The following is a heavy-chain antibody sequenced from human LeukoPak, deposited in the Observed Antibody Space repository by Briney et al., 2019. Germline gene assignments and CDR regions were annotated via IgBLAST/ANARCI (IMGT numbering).Heavy chain of an antibody. CDR2: ISGSGGST. CDR1: GFTFSSYA. Sequence: GGSLRLSCAASGFTFSSYAMSWVRQAPGKGLEWVSAISGSGGSTYYADSVKGRFTISRDNSKNTLYLQMNSLRAEDTAVYYCANSMVRGVTQYFQRGGQGTLVTVS. D-gene: IGHD3-10*01. V-gene: IGHV3-23*01. CDR3: ANSMVRGVTQYFQR. J-gene: IGHJ1*01.